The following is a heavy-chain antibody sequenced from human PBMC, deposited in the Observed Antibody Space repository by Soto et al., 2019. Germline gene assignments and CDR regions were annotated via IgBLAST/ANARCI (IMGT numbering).Heavy chain of an antibody. CDR3: AIAVDPYDSSGYRLDY. V-gene: IGHV4-30-4*01. D-gene: IGHD3-22*01. Sequence: SETLSLTCSVSGGSISSGDYYWSWIRQPPGKGLEWIGYIYYSGSTYYNPSLKSRVTISVDTSKNQFSLKLSSVTAADTAVYYCAIAVDPYDSSGYRLDYWGQGTLVTVSS. J-gene: IGHJ4*02. CDR1: GGSISSGDYY. CDR2: IYYSGST.